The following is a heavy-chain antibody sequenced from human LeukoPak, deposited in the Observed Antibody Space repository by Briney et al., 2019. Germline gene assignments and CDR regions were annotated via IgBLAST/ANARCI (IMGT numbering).Heavy chain of an antibody. V-gene: IGHV3-23*01. D-gene: IGHD6-13*01. Sequence: PGGSLRLSCAASGFTFSSYAMSWARQAPGKGLEWVSIISGSGDNTYYADSMKGRFTISRDNSKNTLYLQMNSLRAEDTAVYYCAKAHSSSWYYFDYWGQGTLVTVSS. CDR3: AKAHSSSWYYFDY. CDR2: ISGSGDNT. J-gene: IGHJ4*02. CDR1: GFTFSSYA.